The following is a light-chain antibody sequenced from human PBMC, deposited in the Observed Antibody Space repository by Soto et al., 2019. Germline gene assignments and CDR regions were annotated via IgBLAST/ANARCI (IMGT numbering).Light chain of an antibody. Sequence: EIVLTQSPATLSLSPGERATLSCRASQSVSSYLAWYQQKRGQAPRLLIYDASTRATGIPARFSGSGSGTDITLTISSQEPEDFAVYYCQQRSNWPPITFGQGTRLEIK. CDR2: DAS. CDR3: QQRSNWPPIT. J-gene: IGKJ5*01. CDR1: QSVSSY. V-gene: IGKV3-11*01.